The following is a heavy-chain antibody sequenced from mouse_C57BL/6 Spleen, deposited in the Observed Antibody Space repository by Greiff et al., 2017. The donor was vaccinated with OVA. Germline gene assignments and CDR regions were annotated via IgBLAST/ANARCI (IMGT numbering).Heavy chain of an antibody. CDR1: GYSITSGYY. Sequence: ESGPGLVQPSQSLSLTCSVTGYSITSGYYWNWIRQFPGNKLEWMGYISYDGSNNYNPSLKNRISITRDTSKNQFFLKLNSVTTEDTATYYCAREGGPFYAMDYWGQGTSVTVSS. V-gene: IGHV3-6*01. CDR3: AREGGPFYAMDY. D-gene: IGHD3-3*01. J-gene: IGHJ4*01. CDR2: ISYDGSN.